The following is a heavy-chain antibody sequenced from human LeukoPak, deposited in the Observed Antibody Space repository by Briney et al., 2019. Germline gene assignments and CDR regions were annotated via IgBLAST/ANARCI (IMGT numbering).Heavy chain of an antibody. Sequence: SETLSLTCTVSGYSISSAYYGGWIRQPPGKGLEWIATISHSGSTYYNTSLKSRVTISADTSQNQHSLTLSSVTAADTAVYYCARVNTVMATFDYWGQGTPVTVSS. V-gene: IGHV4-38-2*02. D-gene: IGHD4-11*01. J-gene: IGHJ4*02. CDR3: ARVNTVMATFDY. CDR1: GYSISSAYY. CDR2: ISHSGST.